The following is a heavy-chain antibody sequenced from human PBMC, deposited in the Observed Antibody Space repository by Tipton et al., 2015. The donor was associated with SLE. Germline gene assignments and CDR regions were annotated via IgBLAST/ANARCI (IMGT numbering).Heavy chain of an antibody. CDR2: IYYSGST. J-gene: IGHJ4*02. CDR3: ARDHRENVALILPGD. Sequence: TLSLTCTVSGNSISSGPYYWSWLRQHPGMGLEWIGYIYYSGSTNYNPSLKSRVTVSVDASKNQFSLKLSSVTAADTAVYYCARDHRENVALILPGDGGEGALVTIST. D-gene: IGHD2/OR15-2a*01. V-gene: IGHV4-31*03. CDR1: GNSISSGPYY.